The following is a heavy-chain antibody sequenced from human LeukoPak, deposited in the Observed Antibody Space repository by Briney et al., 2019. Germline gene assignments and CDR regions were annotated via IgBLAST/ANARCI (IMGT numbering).Heavy chain of an antibody. Sequence: SETLSLTCTVSGTSITRTYWSWIRQPPGRGLESVGYVYDTGDTNYNPSLKSRVTMSLDTSKNQFSLTLSSVTAADTAVYYCARHGAYDFWSGLYYFDYWGQGTLVTVSS. CDR2: VYDTGDT. CDR1: GTSITRTY. D-gene: IGHD3-3*01. CDR3: ARHGAYDFWSGLYYFDY. J-gene: IGHJ4*02. V-gene: IGHV4-59*01.